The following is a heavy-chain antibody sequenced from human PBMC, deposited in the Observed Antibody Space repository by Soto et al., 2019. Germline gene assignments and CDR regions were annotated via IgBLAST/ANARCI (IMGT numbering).Heavy chain of an antibody. J-gene: IGHJ4*02. CDR2: ITGNSEYR. V-gene: IGHV3-21*06. CDR3: ARSGELLQTFDS. Sequence: GGSLRLSCVVSGVSFSDYSMNWVRQAPGKGLEWVSLITGNSEYRYYAGSVKGRFTVSRDNAKNSLYLQMNSLTVEDTAVYYCARSGELLQTFDSWGQGTLVTVSS. CDR1: GVSFSDYS. D-gene: IGHD1-26*01.